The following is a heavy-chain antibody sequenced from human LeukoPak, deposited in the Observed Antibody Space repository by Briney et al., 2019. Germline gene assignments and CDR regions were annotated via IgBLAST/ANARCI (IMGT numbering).Heavy chain of an antibody. J-gene: IGHJ3*02. D-gene: IGHD2-2*01. CDR1: RFTFNSYA. CDR3: AKDLDCSSTSCYDDAFDI. Sequence: PGGSLRLSCAASRFTFNSYAMSWVRQAPGKGLEWVSAISGSGGSTYYADSVKGRFTISRDNSKNTLYLQMNSLRAEDTAVYYCAKDLDCSSTSCYDDAFDIWGQGTMVTVSS. CDR2: ISGSGGST. V-gene: IGHV3-23*01.